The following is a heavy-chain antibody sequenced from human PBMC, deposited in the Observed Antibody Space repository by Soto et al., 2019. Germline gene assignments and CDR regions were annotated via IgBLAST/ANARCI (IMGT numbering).Heavy chain of an antibody. V-gene: IGHV4-59*01. J-gene: IGHJ4*02. Sequence: PSETLSLTCAVSGGSISGYYWSWIRQPPGKGLEWIGSIYYSGSTNYNPSLKSRVTISIDTSKNQFSLRLSSVTAADTAVYYCARALVFSWSGIYYFDYWGQGALVTVSS. D-gene: IGHD3-3*01. CDR1: GGSISGYY. CDR3: ARALVFSWSGIYYFDY. CDR2: IYYSGST.